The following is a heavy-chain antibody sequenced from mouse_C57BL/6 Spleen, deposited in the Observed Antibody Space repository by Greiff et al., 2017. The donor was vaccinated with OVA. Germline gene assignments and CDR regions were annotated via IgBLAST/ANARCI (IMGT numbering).Heavy chain of an antibody. CDR1: GYTFTSYT. CDR3: ARAYYGNYAKSFFDY. Sequence: QVQLKESGAELARPGASVKMSCKASGYTFTSYTMHWVKQRPGQGLEWIGYINPSSGYTKYNQKFKDKATLTADKSSSTAYMQLSSLTSEDSAVYYCARAYYGNYAKSFFDYWGQGTTLTVSS. V-gene: IGHV1-4*01. D-gene: IGHD2-10*01. CDR2: INPSSGYT. J-gene: IGHJ2*01.